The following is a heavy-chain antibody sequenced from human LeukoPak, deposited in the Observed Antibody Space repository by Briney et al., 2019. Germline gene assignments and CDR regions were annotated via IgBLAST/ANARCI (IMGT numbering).Heavy chain of an antibody. CDR3: AKIERNDFWSGP. CDR2: INPNNGGT. J-gene: IGHJ5*02. D-gene: IGHD3-3*01. Sequence: ASVKVSCKASGYTFTGYYMHWVRQAPGQGLEWMGWINPNNGGTKYAQKFQGRVTMTRETSITTAYMELNRLRSDDTAVYYCAKIERNDFWSGPWGQGTLVTVSS. V-gene: IGHV1-2*02. CDR1: GYTFTGYY.